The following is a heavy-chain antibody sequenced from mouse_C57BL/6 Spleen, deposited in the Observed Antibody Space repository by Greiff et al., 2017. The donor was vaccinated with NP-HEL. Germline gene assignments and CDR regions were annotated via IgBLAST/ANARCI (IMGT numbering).Heavy chain of an antibody. V-gene: IGHV5-4*01. CDR3: ARGYDGYSYYFDY. D-gene: IGHD2-3*01. CDR2: ISDGGSYT. Sequence: DVQLVESGGGLVKPGGSLKLSCAASGFTFSSYAMSWVRQTPEKRLEWVATISDGGSYTYYPDNVKGRFTISRDNAKNNQYLQMSHLKSEDTAMYYCARGYDGYSYYFDYWGQGTTLTVSS. CDR1: GFTFSSYA. J-gene: IGHJ2*01.